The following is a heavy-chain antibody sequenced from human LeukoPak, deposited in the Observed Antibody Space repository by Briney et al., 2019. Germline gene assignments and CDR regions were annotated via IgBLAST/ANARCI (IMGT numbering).Heavy chain of an antibody. J-gene: IGHJ6*03. Sequence: SETLSLTCTVSGYSISTSYYWGWIRQPPGKGLEWIGSIYHSGNTYYNPSLKSRVTISVDTSKNQFSLKLSSVTATDTAVYYCARVLTMVRVHIMDVWGKGTTVTISS. CDR2: IYHSGNT. CDR1: GYSISTSYY. V-gene: IGHV4-38-2*02. CDR3: ARVLTMVRVHIMDV. D-gene: IGHD3-10*01.